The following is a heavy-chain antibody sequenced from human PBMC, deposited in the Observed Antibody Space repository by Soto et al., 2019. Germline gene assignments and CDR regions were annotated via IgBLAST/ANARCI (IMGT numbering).Heavy chain of an antibody. Sequence: SETLSLTCTVSGGSISSYYWSWIRQPPGKGLEWIGYIYYKGSTNYNPSLKSRVTISVDTSKNQFSLKLSSVTAADTAVYYCARHLSTFDWSTYYYYMDVWGKGTTVTVSS. J-gene: IGHJ6*03. CDR3: ARHLSTFDWSTYYYYMDV. CDR1: GGSISSYY. V-gene: IGHV4-59*08. CDR2: IYYKGST. D-gene: IGHD3-9*01.